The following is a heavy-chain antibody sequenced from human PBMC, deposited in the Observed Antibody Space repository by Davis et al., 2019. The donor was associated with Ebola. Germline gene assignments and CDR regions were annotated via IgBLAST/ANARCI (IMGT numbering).Heavy chain of an antibody. CDR2: MSYDGSNE. J-gene: IGHJ4*02. Sequence: GESLKISCATSGFTFSSYAIHWVRQAPGKGLEWVAVMSYDGSNEYYADSVKGRFIISRDISKKTLYLQMNSLRAEDTAVYYCAKDEPQIYDVWSGYYDSWGPGTLVTVSS. V-gene: IGHV3-30*18. CDR1: GFTFSSYA. CDR3: AKDEPQIYDVWSGYYDS. D-gene: IGHD3-3*01.